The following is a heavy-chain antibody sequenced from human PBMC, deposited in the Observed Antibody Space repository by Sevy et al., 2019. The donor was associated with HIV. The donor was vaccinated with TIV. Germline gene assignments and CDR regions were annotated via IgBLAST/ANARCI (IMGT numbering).Heavy chain of an antibody. Sequence: SETLFLTCAVYGGSFSGYFWNWIRQSPGKGLEWIGEINHTGTLKYNPSLKSRVTISVDASKNQLSLHLSSVTAADTAIYYCARGRQAYVVVVPSTVPFDYWGQGTLVTVSS. CDR3: ARGRQAYVVVVPSTVPFDY. CDR2: INHTGTL. D-gene: IGHD2-2*01. V-gene: IGHV4-34*01. J-gene: IGHJ4*02. CDR1: GGSFSGYF.